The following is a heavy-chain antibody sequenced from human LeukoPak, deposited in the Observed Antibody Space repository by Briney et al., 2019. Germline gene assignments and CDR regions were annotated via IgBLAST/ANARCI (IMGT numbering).Heavy chain of an antibody. CDR3: ARDPLEDSVTAGNLYFDY. CDR2: IVPILGIA. Sequence: SVKVSCKASGGTFSSYAISWVRQAPGQGLEWMGRIVPILGIANYAQKFQGRVTITADKSTSTAYMELSSLRSEDTAVYYCARDPLEDSVTAGNLYFDYWGQGALVTVSS. CDR1: GGTFSSYA. V-gene: IGHV1-69*04. D-gene: IGHD3-10*01. J-gene: IGHJ4*02.